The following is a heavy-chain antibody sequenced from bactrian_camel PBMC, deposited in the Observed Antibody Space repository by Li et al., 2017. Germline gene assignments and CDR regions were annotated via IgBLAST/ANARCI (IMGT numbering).Heavy chain of an antibody. Sequence: HVQLVESGGDLVRPGGSLRLSCGASGYTYNRNCMAWFRQAPGKEREGVARIYTGSGNTYYADSVKGRFTISQDNAKNTVYLQMNSLKPEDTAMYYCAAKLPFECYVDSSGSDFDNWGQGTQVTVS. CDR2: IYTGSGNT. CDR3: AAKLPFECYVDSSGSDFDN. J-gene: IGHJ6*01. D-gene: IGHD3*01. V-gene: IGHV3S1*01. CDR1: GYTYNRNC.